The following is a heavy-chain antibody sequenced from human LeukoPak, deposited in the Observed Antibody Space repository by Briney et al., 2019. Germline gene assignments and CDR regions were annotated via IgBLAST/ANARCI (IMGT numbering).Heavy chain of an antibody. D-gene: IGHD1-1*01. CDR2: IYHSGST. Sequence: SETLSLTCTVSGYSISSGYYWGWIRQPPGKGLEWMGSIYHSGSTYYNPSLKSRVTISVDTSKNQFSLKLSSVTAADTAVYYCASWIDYWGQGTLVTVSS. CDR3: ASWIDY. V-gene: IGHV4-38-2*02. CDR1: GYSISSGYY. J-gene: IGHJ4*02.